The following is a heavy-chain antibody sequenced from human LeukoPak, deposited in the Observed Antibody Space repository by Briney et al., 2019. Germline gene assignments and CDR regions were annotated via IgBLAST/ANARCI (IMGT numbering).Heavy chain of an antibody. Sequence: GGSLRLSCAASGFTFSDYYMTWIRQAPGKGLEWVSYISSSGSIIYDADSVKGRFTISRDNAKNSLYLQMNSLRAEDTAVYYCARENHNWFDPWGQGTLVTVSS. CDR1: GFTFSDYY. J-gene: IGHJ5*02. CDR2: ISSSGSII. CDR3: ARENHNWFDP. V-gene: IGHV3-11*01.